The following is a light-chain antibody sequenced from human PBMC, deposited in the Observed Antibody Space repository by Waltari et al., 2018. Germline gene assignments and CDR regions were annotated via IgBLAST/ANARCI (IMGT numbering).Light chain of an antibody. V-gene: IGLV4-69*01. Sequence: QLVLTQSPSASASLGASVKLTCTLRSGHSSHVIAWLQQRPEKGPRYLMKVNSDGSHSKGDEIPDRFSGSSSGAERYLTISSLQSEDEGDYYCQTGGHGTWVFGGGTKLTVL. CDR1: SGHSSHV. CDR2: VNSDGSH. J-gene: IGLJ3*02. CDR3: QTGGHGTWV.